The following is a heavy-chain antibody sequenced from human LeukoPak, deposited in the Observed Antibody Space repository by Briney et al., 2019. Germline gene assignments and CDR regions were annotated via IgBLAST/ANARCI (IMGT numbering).Heavy chain of an antibody. CDR2: ISGSGGST. J-gene: IGHJ4*02. Sequence: GGSLRLSCTASGFTFVDYAMSWFRQAPGKGLEWVSAISGSGGSTYYADSVKGRFTISRDKSKNTLYLQMNSLRAEDTAVYYYAKPSSGNYPPTGYWGQGTLVTVSS. V-gene: IGHV3-23*01. D-gene: IGHD1-26*01. CDR1: GFTFVDYA. CDR3: AKPSSGNYPPTGY.